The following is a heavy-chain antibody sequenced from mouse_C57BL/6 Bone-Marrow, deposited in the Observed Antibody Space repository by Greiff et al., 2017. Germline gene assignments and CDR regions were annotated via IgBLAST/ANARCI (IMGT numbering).Heavy chain of an antibody. V-gene: IGHV1-54*01. CDR2: INSGGGGT. CDR1: GYAFTNYL. J-gene: IGHJ1*03. Sequence: VQLQQSGAELVRPGTSVKVSCKASGYAFTNYLIEWVKKRPGQGLEWIGVINSGGGGTNYNEKFKGKATLTAAKSSSTAYMQLSSLTSEDSAVYFCARRARPYWYFDVWDTGTTVTVSS. CDR3: ARRARPYWYFDV.